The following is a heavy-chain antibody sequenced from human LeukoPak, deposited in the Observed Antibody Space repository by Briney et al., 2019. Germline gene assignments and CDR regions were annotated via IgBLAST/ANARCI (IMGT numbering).Heavy chain of an antibody. J-gene: IGHJ6*02. CDR3: AREKVVAAQYYYYGMDV. CDR2: ISYDGSKK. CDR1: GFTFSNYG. V-gene: IGHV3-30*03. D-gene: IGHD2-15*01. Sequence: PGGSLRLSCAASGFTFSNYGMHWVRQAPGKGLEWVAVISYDGSKKYYADSVKGRFTISRDNSKNTLYLQMNSLRGEEPAVYYCAREKVVAAQYYYYGMDVWGQGTTVTVSS.